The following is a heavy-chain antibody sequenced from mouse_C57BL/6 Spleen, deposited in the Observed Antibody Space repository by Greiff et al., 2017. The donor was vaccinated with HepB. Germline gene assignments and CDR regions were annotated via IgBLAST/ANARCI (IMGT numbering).Heavy chain of an antibody. J-gene: IGHJ1*03. CDR2: INPSNGGT. V-gene: IGHV1-53*01. CDR3: ATYYYGSSYWYFDV. CDR1: GYTFTSYW. Sequence: VKLQQPGTELVKPGASVKLSCKASGYTFTSYWMHWVKQRPGQGLEWIGNINPSNGGTNYNEKFKSKATLTVDKSSSTAYMQLSSLTSEDSAVYYCATYYYGSSYWYFDVWGTGTTVTVSS. D-gene: IGHD1-1*01.